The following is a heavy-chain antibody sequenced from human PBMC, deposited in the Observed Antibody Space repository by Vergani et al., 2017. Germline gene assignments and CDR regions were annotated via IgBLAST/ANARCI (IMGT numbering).Heavy chain of an antibody. J-gene: IGHJ4*02. Sequence: EVQLVESGGGLVKPGGSLRLSCAASGFTFSSYSMNWVRQAPGKGLEWVSSISSSSSYIYYADSVKGRFTISRDNAKISLYLQMNSLRAEDTAVYYCARANQDYYDSSGYFYWGQGTLVTVSS. D-gene: IGHD3-22*01. CDR2: ISSSSSYI. CDR3: ARANQDYYDSSGYFY. V-gene: IGHV3-21*01. CDR1: GFTFSSYS.